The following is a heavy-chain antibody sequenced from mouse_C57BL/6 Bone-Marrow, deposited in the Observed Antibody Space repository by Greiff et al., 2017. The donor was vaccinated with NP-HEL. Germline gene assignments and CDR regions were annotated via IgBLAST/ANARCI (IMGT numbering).Heavy chain of an antibody. D-gene: IGHD2-4*01. CDR2: IDPSDSET. Sequence: VQLQQSGAELVRPGSSVKLSCKASGYTFTSYWMHWVKQRPIQGLEWIGNIDPSDSETHYNQKFKDKATLTVDKSSSTAYMQLSSLTSEYSAVYYCARVGLRHYYAMDYWGQGTSVTFSS. CDR3: ARVGLRHYYAMDY. CDR1: GYTFTSYW. J-gene: IGHJ4*01. V-gene: IGHV1-52*01.